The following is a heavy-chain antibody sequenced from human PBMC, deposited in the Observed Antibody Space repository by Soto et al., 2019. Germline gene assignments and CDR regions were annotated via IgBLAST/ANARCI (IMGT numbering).Heavy chain of an antibody. CDR3: ARELPPDL. Sequence: PGGSLRLSCVASGFTFSGYAMSWVRQAPGKGLEWVSIIWSAGLTYYADSVRGRFTISRDISKNILFLQMNNLRAEDSAIYYCARELPPDLWGQGTLVTVSS. J-gene: IGHJ5*02. CDR2: IWSAGLT. D-gene: IGHD2-15*01. V-gene: IGHV3-53*01. CDR1: GFTFSGYA.